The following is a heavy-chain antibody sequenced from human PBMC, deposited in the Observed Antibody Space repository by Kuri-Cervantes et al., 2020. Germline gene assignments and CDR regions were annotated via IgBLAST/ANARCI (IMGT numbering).Heavy chain of an antibody. D-gene: IGHD3-10*01. J-gene: IGHJ3*02. CDR1: GYSFTSYW. V-gene: IGHV5-51*01. CDR2: IYPGDSDT. Sequence: GESLKIPCKGSGYSFTSYWIGWVRQMPGKGLEWMGIIYPGDSDTRYSPSFQGQVTISADKSISTAYLQWSSLKASDTAMYYCARRSYGSGSYYTHYAFDIWGQGTMVTVSS. CDR3: ARRSYGSGSYYTHYAFDI.